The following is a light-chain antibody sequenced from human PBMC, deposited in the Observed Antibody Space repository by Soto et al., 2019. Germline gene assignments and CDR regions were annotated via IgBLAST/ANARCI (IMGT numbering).Light chain of an antibody. CDR2: EDN. J-gene: IGLJ3*02. CDR3: QSFDSNNPWV. V-gene: IGLV6-57*01. Sequence: NFMLTQPHSVSESPGKTVTISCTRSSGSIASNYVQWYQQRPGSSPTTVIFEDNQRPSGVPDRFSGSIDSSSNSACLTISGLKTEDEADYYCQSFDSNNPWVFGGGTKLTVL. CDR1: SGSIASNY.